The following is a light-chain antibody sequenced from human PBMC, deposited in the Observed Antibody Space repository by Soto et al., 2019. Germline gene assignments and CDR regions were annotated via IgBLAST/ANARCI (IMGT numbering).Light chain of an antibody. Sequence: EIVMTQSPDTLSLSPGETATLSCRASQSVPSTYFAWYQQKSGQPPRLLISGTSNRATGIPDRFSGSGSGRDFTLTISRLEPEDFAVYFCQQFGNSPWTFGQGTKVDIK. J-gene: IGKJ1*01. V-gene: IGKV3-20*01. CDR1: QSVPSTY. CDR3: QQFGNSPWT. CDR2: GTS.